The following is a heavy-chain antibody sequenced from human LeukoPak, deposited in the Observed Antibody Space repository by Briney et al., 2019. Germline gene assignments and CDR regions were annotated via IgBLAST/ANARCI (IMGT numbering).Heavy chain of an antibody. V-gene: IGHV4-59*01. CDR2: IYYSGST. CDR1: QFTFNTYA. CDR3: ARVYYDFWSGFFDY. Sequence: GSLRLSCAASQFTFNTYAMTWVRQAPGKGLEWIGYIYYSGSTNYNPSLKSRVTISVDTSKNQFSLKLSSVTAADTAVYYCARVYYDFWSGFFDYWGQGTLVTVSS. D-gene: IGHD3-3*01. J-gene: IGHJ4*02.